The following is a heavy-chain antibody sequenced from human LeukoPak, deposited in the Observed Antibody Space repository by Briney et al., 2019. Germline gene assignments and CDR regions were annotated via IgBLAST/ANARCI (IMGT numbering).Heavy chain of an antibody. CDR1: GFTFSSYW. D-gene: IGHD4-17*01. Sequence: GGSLRLSCAASGFTFSSYWMSWVRQAPGKGLEWAANIKQDGSEKYYVDSVKGRFTISRDNAKNSLYLQMNSLRAEDTAVYYCARLYGDSHIDYWGQGTLVTVSS. J-gene: IGHJ4*02. V-gene: IGHV3-7*03. CDR3: ARLYGDSHIDY. CDR2: IKQDGSEK.